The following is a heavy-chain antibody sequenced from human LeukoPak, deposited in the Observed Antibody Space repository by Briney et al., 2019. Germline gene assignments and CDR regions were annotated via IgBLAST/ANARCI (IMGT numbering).Heavy chain of an antibody. Sequence: PSETLSLTCAVYGGSFSGYYWSWIRQPPGKGLEWIGEINHSGSTNYNPSLKSRVTISVDTSKNQFSLKLSSVTAADTAVYYCARGSNTVGLGYWGQGTLVTVSS. CDR3: ARGSNTVGLGY. V-gene: IGHV4-34*01. D-gene: IGHD2-15*01. J-gene: IGHJ4*02. CDR2: INHSGST. CDR1: GGSFSGYY.